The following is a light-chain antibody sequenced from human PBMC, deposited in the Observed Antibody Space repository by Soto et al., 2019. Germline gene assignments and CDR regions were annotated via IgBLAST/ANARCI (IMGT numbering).Light chain of an antibody. J-gene: IGLJ3*02. CDR2: EVS. CDR1: SSDVGGYNY. Sequence: QSALTQPPSASGSPGQSVTISCTGTSSDVGGYNYVSWYQQYPSKVPKLMIYEVSQRPSGVPDCFSGSKSGNTASLTVSGLQAEDEADYYCISYAGNSNFVVFGGGTKLTVL. V-gene: IGLV2-8*01. CDR3: ISYAGNSNFVV.